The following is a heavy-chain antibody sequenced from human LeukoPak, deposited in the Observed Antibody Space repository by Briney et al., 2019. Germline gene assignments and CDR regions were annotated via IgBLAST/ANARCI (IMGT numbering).Heavy chain of an antibody. CDR1: GGSISSYY. CDR2: IYYSGST. V-gene: IGHV4-59*01. Sequence: SETLSLTCSVSGGSISSYYWSWIRQPPGKGLEWIGYIYYSGSTNYNPSLKSRVTISVDTSENQLSLRLSSVTAADTALYYCARAHTSSWYMDYWGQGTLVTVSS. CDR3: ARAHTSSWYMDY. J-gene: IGHJ4*02. D-gene: IGHD6-13*01.